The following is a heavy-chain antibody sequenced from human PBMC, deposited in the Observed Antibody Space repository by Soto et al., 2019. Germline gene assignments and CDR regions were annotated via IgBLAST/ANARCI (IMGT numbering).Heavy chain of an antibody. Sequence: EVQLVESGGGLVQPGGSLRLSCAASGFSVSSNYVSWVRQAPGKGLEWVSVVYSVGSTYYADSVKGRFTSSRDSSKNTLYLQMSSLRAEDMAVYYCAGHSHKDYWGQGALVTVSS. CDR3: AGHSHKDY. J-gene: IGHJ4*02. V-gene: IGHV3-66*04. CDR1: GFSVSSNY. CDR2: VYSVGST.